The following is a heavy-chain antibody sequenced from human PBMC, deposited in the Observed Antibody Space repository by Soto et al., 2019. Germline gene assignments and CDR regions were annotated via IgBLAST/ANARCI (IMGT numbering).Heavy chain of an antibody. Sequence: SVKVSCKASGGTFSSYAISWVRQAPGQGLEWMGGIIPIFGTANYAQKFQGRVTITADESTSTAYMELSSLRSEDTAVYYCARDLAWPTDWFDPWGQGTLVTVSS. J-gene: IGHJ5*02. CDR1: GGTFSSYA. CDR3: ARDLAWPTDWFDP. CDR2: IIPIFGTA. D-gene: IGHD5-12*01. V-gene: IGHV1-69*13.